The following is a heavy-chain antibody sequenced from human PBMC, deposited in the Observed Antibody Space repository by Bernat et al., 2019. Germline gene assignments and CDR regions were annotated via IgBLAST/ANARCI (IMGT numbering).Heavy chain of an antibody. V-gene: IGHV1-8*01. CDR2: MNPNSGNT. CDR3: TRGSIEAAVMVY. J-gene: IGHJ4*02. D-gene: IGHD6-13*01. Sequence: QVQLVQSGAEVKKPGASVKVSCKASGYTFTSYDINWVRQATGQGLEWMGWMNPNSGNTGYAQKFQGRVTMTRNTSIRTAYMELSSLRSEDTAVYYCTRGSIEAAVMVYWGQGTLVTVSS. CDR1: GYTFTSYD.